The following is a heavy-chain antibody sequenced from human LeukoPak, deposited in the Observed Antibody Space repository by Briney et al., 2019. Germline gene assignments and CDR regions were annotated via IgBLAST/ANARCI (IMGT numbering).Heavy chain of an antibody. CDR2: IYYSGTT. J-gene: IGHJ5*01. D-gene: IGHD1-26*01. CDR1: GDSISKSSYS. V-gene: IGHV4-39*07. CDR3: ARVPVNIWENWFDF. Sequence: PSETLSLTCTVSGDSISKSSYSWGWIRQPPVKGLEWIGNIYYSGTTYYNPSLKSRVTISVDTSKNQFSLKLSSVTAADTAVYYCARVPVNIWENWFDFWGQGTLVTVSS.